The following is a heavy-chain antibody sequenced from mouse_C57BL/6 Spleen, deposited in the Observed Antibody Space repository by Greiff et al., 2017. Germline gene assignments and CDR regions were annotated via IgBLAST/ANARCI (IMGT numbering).Heavy chain of an antibody. CDR1: GYTFTSYW. Sequence: QVQLQQPGAELVKPGASVKLSCKASGYTFTSYWMHWVKQRPGQGLEWIGMIHPNSGSTNYNEKFKSKATLTVDKSSSTAYMQLSSLTSEDSAVYYSARLEGLGYYAMDYWGQGTSVTVSS. CDR3: ARLEGLGYYAMDY. D-gene: IGHD2-4*01. J-gene: IGHJ4*01. CDR2: IHPNSGST. V-gene: IGHV1-64*01.